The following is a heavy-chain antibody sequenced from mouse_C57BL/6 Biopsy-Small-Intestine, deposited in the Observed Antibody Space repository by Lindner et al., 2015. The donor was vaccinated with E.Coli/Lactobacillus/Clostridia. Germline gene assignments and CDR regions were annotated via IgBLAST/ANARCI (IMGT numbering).Heavy chain of an antibody. Sequence: VKVSCKASGYSITSYYMHWVRQAPGQGLEWMGLISPSGDFTTDAQKFQGRVSMTRDTSTSTVYMEVSSLRSEDTAVYYCARELGKTYYFDYWGQGTLVTVSS. CDR2: ISPSGDFT. J-gene: IGHJ2*01. CDR1: GYSITSYY. V-gene: IGHV1-59*01. CDR3: ARELGKTYYFDY. D-gene: IGHD4-1*01.